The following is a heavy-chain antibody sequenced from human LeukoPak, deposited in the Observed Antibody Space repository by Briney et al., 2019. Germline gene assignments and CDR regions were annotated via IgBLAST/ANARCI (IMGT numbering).Heavy chain of an antibody. Sequence: AGGSLRLSCAASGFTFSSYSMNWVRQAPGKGLEWVSSISSSSSYIYYADSVKGRFTISRDNAKSSLYLQMNSLRAEDTAVYYCARDDFGGDSPFDYWGQGTLVTVSS. CDR2: ISSSSSYI. D-gene: IGHD4-23*01. CDR3: ARDDFGGDSPFDY. J-gene: IGHJ4*02. V-gene: IGHV3-21*01. CDR1: GFTFSSYS.